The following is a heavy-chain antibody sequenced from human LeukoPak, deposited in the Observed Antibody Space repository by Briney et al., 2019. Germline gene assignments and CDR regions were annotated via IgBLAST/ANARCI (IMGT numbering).Heavy chain of an antibody. CDR2: INPDGSTT. V-gene: IGHV3-74*01. Sequence: GGSLRLSCAASGFTFSSYWIHWVRQATGKGLVGVSRINPDGSTTNYAYSVQGRFTISRDNAKNMLYLQMNSLRAEDTAVYYCVRDLRESDCWGQGTLVAVSS. J-gene: IGHJ4*02. CDR1: GFTFSSYW. CDR3: VRDLRESDC.